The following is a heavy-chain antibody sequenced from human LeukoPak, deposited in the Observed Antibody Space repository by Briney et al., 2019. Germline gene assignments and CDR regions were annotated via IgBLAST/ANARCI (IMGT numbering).Heavy chain of an antibody. J-gene: IGHJ5*02. D-gene: IGHD6-13*01. V-gene: IGHV5-51*01. CDR2: IYPGDSDT. CDR1: GYSFTSYW. CDR3: ARRIAAAGYNWFDP. Sequence: GESLKISCKGSGYSFTSYWIGWVRQMLGKGLEWMGIIYPGDSDTRYSPSFQGQVTISADKSISTAYLQWSSLKASDTATYYCARRIAAAGYNWFDPWGQGTLVTVSS.